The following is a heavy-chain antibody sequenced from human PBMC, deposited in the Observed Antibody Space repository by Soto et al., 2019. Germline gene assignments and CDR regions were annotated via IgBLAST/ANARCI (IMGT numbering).Heavy chain of an antibody. CDR2: IIPMYGTP. V-gene: IGHV1-69*01. CDR1: GGTFNNHL. CDR3: ERCIQFDNLHGFDV. D-gene: IGHD1-1*01. J-gene: IGHJ3*01. Sequence: QVQLLQSGSEVREPGSSVRVSCKASGGTFNNHLIACVQQAPGLGLEWMGGIIPMYGTPHFAQKFQGRVSITADESKSTVYMELNGLGRDDTATYYCERCIQFDNLHGFDVWCQGTTVTVSS.